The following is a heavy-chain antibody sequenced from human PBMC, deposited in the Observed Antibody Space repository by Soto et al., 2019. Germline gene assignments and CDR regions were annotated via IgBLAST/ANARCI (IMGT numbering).Heavy chain of an antibody. V-gene: IGHV1-18*04. CDR3: ARDQPTVTTQSYYYYYGMDV. CDR1: GYTFTSYG. J-gene: IGHJ6*02. D-gene: IGHD4-17*01. Sequence: ASVKVSFKASGYTFTSYGISWVRQAPGQGLEWMGWISAYNGNTNYAQKLQGRVTMTTDTSTSTAYMELRSLRSDDTAVYYCARDQPTVTTQSYYYYYGMDVWGQGTTVTVSS. CDR2: ISAYNGNT.